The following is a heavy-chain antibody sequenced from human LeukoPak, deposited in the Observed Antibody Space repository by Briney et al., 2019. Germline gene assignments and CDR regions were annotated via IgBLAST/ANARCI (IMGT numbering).Heavy chain of an antibody. CDR3: ARDPGYYYDSSGRPGYYYYYMDV. CDR1: GGTFSSYA. V-gene: IGHV1-69*06. D-gene: IGHD3-22*01. Sequence: GASVKVSCKASGGTFSSYAISWVRQAPGQGLEWMGGIIPIFGTANYAQKFQGRVTITADKSTSTAYMELSSLRSEDTAVYYCARDPGYYYDSSGRPGYYYYYMDVWGKGTTVTVSS. CDR2: IIPIFGTA. J-gene: IGHJ6*03.